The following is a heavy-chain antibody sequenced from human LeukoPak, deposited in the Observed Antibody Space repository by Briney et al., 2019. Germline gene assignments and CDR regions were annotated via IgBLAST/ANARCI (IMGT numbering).Heavy chain of an antibody. CDR2: IHHSGST. D-gene: IGHD6-13*01. Sequence: SETLSLTCAVSGGSISSSNWWSWVRQPPGKGLEWIGEIHHSGSTNYNPSLKSRVTISVDTSKNQFSLRLRSVTAADTAVYYCALYRSSRDYYYYYMDVWGKGTTVTVSS. CDR1: GGSISSSNW. CDR3: ALYRSSRDYYYYYMDV. V-gene: IGHV4-4*02. J-gene: IGHJ6*03.